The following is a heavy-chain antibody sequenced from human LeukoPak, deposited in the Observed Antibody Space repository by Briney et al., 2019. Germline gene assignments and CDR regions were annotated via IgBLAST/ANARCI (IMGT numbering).Heavy chain of an antibody. CDR1: GYTFIGYY. V-gene: IGHV1-2*06. CDR2: INPNSGNT. J-gene: IGHJ4*02. D-gene: IGHD6-19*01. Sequence: ASVKVSCKTSGYTFIGYYIHWVRQAPGQGLEWMGRINPNSGNTNYEQKFQGRVTVTRDTSISTAYMELSSLRSDDTAVYYCAREGGAVAGTVADYWGQGTLVTVSS. CDR3: AREGGAVAGTVADY.